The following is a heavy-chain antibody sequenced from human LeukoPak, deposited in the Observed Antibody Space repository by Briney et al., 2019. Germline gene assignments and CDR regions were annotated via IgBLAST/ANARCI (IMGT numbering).Heavy chain of an antibody. J-gene: IGHJ1*01. V-gene: IGHV3-30*01. D-gene: IGHD2-15*01. CDR3: IAGVGSAIAAAGKYFQH. CDR2: ISYDGSNK. Sequence: GRSLRLSCAASEFTFSTYAMHWVRQAPGKGLEWVAVISYDGSNKNYAASVKGRFSISRDNSKNTLYLQLNSLRGEDTAVYYCIAGVGSAIAAAGKYFQHWGQGTLVTVSS. CDR1: EFTFSTYA.